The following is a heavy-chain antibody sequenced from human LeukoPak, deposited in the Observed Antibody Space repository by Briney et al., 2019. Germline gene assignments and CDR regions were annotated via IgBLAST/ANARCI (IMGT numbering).Heavy chain of an antibody. D-gene: IGHD3-10*01. Sequence: KPAETLSLTCTVSGGSISSSSYYWGWIRQPPGKGLEWIGSIYYSGSTYYNPSLKSRVTISVDTSKNQFSLKLSSVTAADTAVYYCARRKGQRLLWFGELVRQPRGRPNWFDPWGQGTLVTVSS. CDR3: ARRKGQRLLWFGELVRQPRGRPNWFDP. CDR2: IYYSGST. CDR1: GGSISSSSYY. J-gene: IGHJ5*02. V-gene: IGHV4-39*01.